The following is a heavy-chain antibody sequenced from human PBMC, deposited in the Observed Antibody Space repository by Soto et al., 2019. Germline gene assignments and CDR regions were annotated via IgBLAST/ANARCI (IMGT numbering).Heavy chain of an antibody. CDR1: GYSFASYW. V-gene: IGHV5-51*01. Sequence: PGESLKMSCQGSGYSFASYWIGWVRQMPGKGLELVGIIHPGDSDTRYSASFRGQVTISADKSISAAYLQWSSLEASDTAIYYCARLPGSYRASVGPWGQGTLVTVSS. CDR2: IHPGDSDT. CDR3: ARLPGSYRASVGP. D-gene: IGHD6-6*01. J-gene: IGHJ5*02.